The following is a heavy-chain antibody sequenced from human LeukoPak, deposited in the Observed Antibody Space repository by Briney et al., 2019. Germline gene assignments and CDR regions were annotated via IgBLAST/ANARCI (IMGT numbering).Heavy chain of an antibody. D-gene: IGHD2-2*01. CDR1: EFSVGSNY. CDR2: FSGSGGST. J-gene: IGHJ4*02. Sequence: GGSLRLSCAASEFSVGSNYMSWVRQAPGKGLECISGFSGSGGSTYYADSVKGRFTISRDNSKNTLYLQMHSLRAEDTAVYYCAKESLRVVPSATFDYWGQGTLVTVSS. CDR3: AKESLRVVPSATFDY. V-gene: IGHV3-23*01.